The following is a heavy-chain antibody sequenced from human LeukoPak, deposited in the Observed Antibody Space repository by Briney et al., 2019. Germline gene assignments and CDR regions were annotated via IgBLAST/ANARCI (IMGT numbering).Heavy chain of an antibody. CDR1: GGSISSYY. D-gene: IGHD6-6*01. CDR3: ARGRSSYYYGMDV. V-gene: IGHV4-59*01. Sequence: PSETLSLTCTVSGGSISSYYWSWIRQPPGKGLEWIGYIYYSGSTNYNPSLKSRVTISVDTSKNQFSLKLSSVTAADTAVYYCARGRSSYYYGMDVWGQGTTVTVSS. CDR2: IYYSGST. J-gene: IGHJ6*02.